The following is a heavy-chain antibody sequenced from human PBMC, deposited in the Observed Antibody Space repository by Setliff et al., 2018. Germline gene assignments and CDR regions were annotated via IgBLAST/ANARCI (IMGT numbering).Heavy chain of an antibody. D-gene: IGHD2-21*02. CDR3: ARDLGHGGDSDY. V-gene: IGHV4-38-2*02. J-gene: IGHJ4*02. CDR2: IGHTGSI. Sequence: PSETLSLTCTVSGYSISSGYIWGWIRQPPGKGLEWVGNIGHTGSINYNPSLESRLTISRDTSKNQVSLKLNSVTATDTAVYYCARDLGHGGDSDYWGQGILVTV. CDR1: GYSISSGYI.